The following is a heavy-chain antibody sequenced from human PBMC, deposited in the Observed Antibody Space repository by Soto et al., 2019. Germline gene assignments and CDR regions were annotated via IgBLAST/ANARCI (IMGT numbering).Heavy chain of an antibody. CDR3: ARDSGDMARGYGERFYGMDV. CDR2: IYYSGST. V-gene: IGHV4-30-4*01. D-gene: IGHD4-17*01. J-gene: IGHJ6*02. Sequence: QVQLQESGPGLVKPSQTLSLTCTVSGGSISSGDYYWSWIRQPPGKGLEWIGYIYYSGSTYYNPSLKSRVTISVDTSKNQFSLKLSSVTAADTAVYYCARDSGDMARGYGERFYGMDVWGQGTTVTVSS. CDR1: GGSISSGDYY.